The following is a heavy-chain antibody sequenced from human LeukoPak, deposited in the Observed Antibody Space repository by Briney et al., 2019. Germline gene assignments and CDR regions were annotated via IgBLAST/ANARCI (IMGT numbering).Heavy chain of an antibody. Sequence: SETLSLTCTVSGDSIGSHYWSWIRQPPGKGLEWIGYIFYVGSTNYNPSLKSRVTISVDTSKNQFPLKINSVTAADTAVYYWARDYYDSRGLAFDIWGQGTMVTVSS. V-gene: IGHV4-59*11. J-gene: IGHJ3*02. CDR1: GDSIGSHY. D-gene: IGHD3-22*01. CDR2: IFYVGST. CDR3: ARDYYDSRGLAFDI.